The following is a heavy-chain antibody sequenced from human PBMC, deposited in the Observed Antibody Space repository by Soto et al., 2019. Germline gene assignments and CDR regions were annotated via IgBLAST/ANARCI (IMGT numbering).Heavy chain of an antibody. J-gene: IGHJ4*02. V-gene: IGHV3-74*01. CDR2: INSAGSST. Sequence: EVQLVESGGGLVQPGGSLRLSCAASGFTFSNYWMHWVRQAPGTGLVWVSRINSAGSSTNYADSVKGRFTISRDNAKNTLYLQMNSLRAEDTAVYHCVREVPYNYWGQGTLVTVSS. D-gene: IGHD1-20*01. CDR1: GFTFSNYW. CDR3: VREVPYNY.